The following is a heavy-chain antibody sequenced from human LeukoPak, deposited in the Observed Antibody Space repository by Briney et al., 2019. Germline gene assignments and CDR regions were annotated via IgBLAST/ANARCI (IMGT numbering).Heavy chain of an antibody. V-gene: IGHV3-48*04. D-gene: IGHD1-7*01. Sequence: GGSLRLSCAASGFTFSSYAMSWVRQAPGKGLEWVSYISSSGSTIYYADSVKGRFTISRDNAKNSPYLQMNSLRAEDTAVYYCARDFGTSFDYWGQGTLVTVSS. CDR3: ARDFGTSFDY. J-gene: IGHJ4*02. CDR2: ISSSGSTI. CDR1: GFTFSSYA.